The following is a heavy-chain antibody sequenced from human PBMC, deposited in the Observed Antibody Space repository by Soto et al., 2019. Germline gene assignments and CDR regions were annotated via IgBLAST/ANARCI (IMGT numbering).Heavy chain of an antibody. CDR2: IYYSGST. CDR3: ARGEDAFFYYGLDV. J-gene: IGHJ6*02. V-gene: IGHV4-59*01. Sequence: LSLTCTVSGGSISSYYWTWIRQPPGKGLEWIGYIYYSGSTYYNPSLKSRVTMSVDTSKSQFSLKLTSVTAADTAVYYCARGEDAFFYYGLDVWGQGITVTVSS. CDR1: GGSISSYY.